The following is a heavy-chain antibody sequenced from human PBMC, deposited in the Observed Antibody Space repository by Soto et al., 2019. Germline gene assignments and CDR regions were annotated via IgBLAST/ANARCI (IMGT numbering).Heavy chain of an antibody. J-gene: IGHJ4*02. CDR2: TSYDGSNK. CDR1: GFTFRSYV. V-gene: IGHV3-30*19. D-gene: IGHD3-16*01. Sequence: QVQLVESGGGVVQPGTSLRVSCVGSGFTFRSYVIHWVRQAPGKGLEWVALTSYDGSNKYYGDSVRGRFTISRDNSRNTVDLQRDSLRLQDTALYCCARGGTTGGLDVWGQGTLVSVSS. CDR3: ARGGTTGGLDV.